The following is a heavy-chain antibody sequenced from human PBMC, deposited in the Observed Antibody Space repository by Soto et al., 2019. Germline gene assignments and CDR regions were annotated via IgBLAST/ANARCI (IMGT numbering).Heavy chain of an antibody. V-gene: IGHV4-59*11. Sequence: QVQLQESGPGLVKASETLSLTCTVSGTSMSGHFWSWMRQPPGKGLEWIGYGYYSGSTLYNPSLKSQAPLSQDPPKTHFSLRLTSVPSGDPAFNSGGRGLYLVLFPTGGLAPWGQEPRATAPQ. CDR3: GRGLYLVLFPTGGLAP. J-gene: IGHJ5*02. D-gene: IGHD3-16*02. CDR1: GTSMSGHF. CDR2: GYYSGST.